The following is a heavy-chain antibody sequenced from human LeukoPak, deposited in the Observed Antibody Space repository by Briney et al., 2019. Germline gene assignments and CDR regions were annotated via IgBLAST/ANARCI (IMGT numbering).Heavy chain of an antibody. J-gene: IGHJ4*02. D-gene: IGHD6-13*01. CDR2: IRYDGSNK. CDR3: VRSIEAAGTNYFDY. V-gene: IGHV3-30*02. Sequence: PGGSLRLSCAASGFTFSSYGMHWVRQAPGKGLERVAFIRYDGSNKYYADSVKGRFTISRDNSKNTLYLQMNSLRAEDTAVYYCVRSIEAAGTNYFDYWGQGTLVTVSS. CDR1: GFTFSSYG.